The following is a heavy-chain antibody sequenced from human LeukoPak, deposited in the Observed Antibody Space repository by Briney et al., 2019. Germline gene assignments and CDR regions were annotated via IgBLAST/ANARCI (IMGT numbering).Heavy chain of an antibody. V-gene: IGHV3-23*01. CDR2: ISGSGGST. D-gene: IGHD1-26*01. Sequence: PGGSLRLSCAASGFTFSSYAMSWVRQAPGKGLEWVSAISGSGGSTYYADSVKGRFTISRDNSKNTLYLQMNSLRAEDTAVYYCAKRRGYYYYYGMDVWGQGTTVTVSS. CDR1: GFTFSSYA. J-gene: IGHJ6*02. CDR3: AKRRGYYYYYGMDV.